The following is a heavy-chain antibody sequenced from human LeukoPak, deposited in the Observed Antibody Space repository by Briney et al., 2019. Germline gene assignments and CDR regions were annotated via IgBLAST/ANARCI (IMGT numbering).Heavy chain of an antibody. CDR2: ISGSGGST. CDR1: GFTFSSYA. Sequence: TGGPLRLSCAASGFTFSSYAMSWVRQAPGKGLEWVSAISGSGGSTYYADSVKGRFTISRDNSKNTLYLQMNSLRAEDTAVYYCAKRYCGGDCYAQYFQHWGQGTLVTVSS. V-gene: IGHV3-23*01. D-gene: IGHD2-21*02. J-gene: IGHJ1*01. CDR3: AKRYCGGDCYAQYFQH.